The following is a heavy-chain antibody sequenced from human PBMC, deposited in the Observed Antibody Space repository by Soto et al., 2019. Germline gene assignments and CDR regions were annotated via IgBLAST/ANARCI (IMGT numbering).Heavy chain of an antibody. CDR2: ISYDGSNK. V-gene: IGHV3-30*18. Sequence: GGSLRLSCAASGFTFSSYGMHWVRQAPGKGLEWVAVISYDGSNKYYADSVKGRFTISRDDSKNTLYLQMNSLRAEDTAVYYCAKDGGYGYMDVWGKGTTVTVSS. CDR3: AKDGGYGYMDV. CDR1: GFTFSSYG. J-gene: IGHJ6*03. D-gene: IGHD5-18*01.